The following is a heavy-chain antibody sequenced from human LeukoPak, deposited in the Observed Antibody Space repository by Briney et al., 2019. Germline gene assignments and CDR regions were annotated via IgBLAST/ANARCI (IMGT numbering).Heavy chain of an antibody. CDR2: INHSGST. CDR1: GGSFSGYY. D-gene: IGHD3-9*01. J-gene: IGHJ6*03. CDR3: ARNYDILTPKNYYYYYMDV. Sequence: SETLSLTCAVYGGSFSGYYWSWIRQPPGKGLEWIGEINHSGSTNYNPSLKSRATISVDTSKNQFSLKLSSVTAADTAVYYCARNYDILTPKNYYYYYMDVWGKGTTVTVSS. V-gene: IGHV4-34*01.